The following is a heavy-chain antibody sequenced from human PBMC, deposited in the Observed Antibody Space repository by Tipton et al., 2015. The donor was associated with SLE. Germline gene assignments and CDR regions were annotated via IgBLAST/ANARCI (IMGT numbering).Heavy chain of an antibody. D-gene: IGHD4-17*01. V-gene: IGHV4-39*07. CDR1: GDSITSFNQY. CDR3: ATLSLPYADYEMN. J-gene: IGHJ4*02. Sequence: TLSLTCTVSGDSITSFNQYWGWIRQPPGRRLEYLASLYHSGDTYYNPSLRSRLTISMDTSKNQFSLKLSSVTPADTAVYYCATLSLPYADYEMNWGQGTLVTVSS. CDR2: LYHSGDT.